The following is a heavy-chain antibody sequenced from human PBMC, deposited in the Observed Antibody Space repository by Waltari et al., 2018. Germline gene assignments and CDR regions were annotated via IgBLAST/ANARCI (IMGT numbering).Heavy chain of an antibody. V-gene: IGHV4-39*01. CDR2: IYYRGGT. CDR3: ARHYGIAVADY. J-gene: IGHJ4*02. D-gene: IGHD6-19*01. Sequence: RHPPGKGLEWIGSIYYRGGTYYNPSLKSRVTISVDTSKNQFSLKLSSVTAADTAVYYCARHYGIAVADYWGQGTLVTVSS.